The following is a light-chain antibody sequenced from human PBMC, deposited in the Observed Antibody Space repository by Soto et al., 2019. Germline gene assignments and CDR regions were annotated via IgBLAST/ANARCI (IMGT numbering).Light chain of an antibody. J-gene: IGLJ3*02. CDR3: SSYTSSRV. CDR2: EVS. Sequence: QSALTQPASVSGSPGQSSTISCTGTSSDVGGYNYVSWYQQHPGKAPKLMIYEVSNRPSGVSNRFSGSKSGNTASLTISGLQAEDEADYYCSSYTSSRVFGGGTKLPVL. V-gene: IGLV2-14*01. CDR1: SSDVGGYNY.